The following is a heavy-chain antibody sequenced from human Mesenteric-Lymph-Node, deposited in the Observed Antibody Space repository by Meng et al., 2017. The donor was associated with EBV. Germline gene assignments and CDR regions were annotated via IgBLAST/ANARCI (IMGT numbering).Heavy chain of an antibody. CDR1: GGSFSGYY. CDR2: INHSGST. Sequence: QGQLQQWGVGSLKPSETLSPTCAVDGGSFSGYYWSWIRQPPGKGLEWIGEINHSGSTNYTPSLKSRVTISVDTSKSQFSLKLSSVTAADTALYHCARQNYYGDPQFFDYWGQGTLVTVSS. J-gene: IGHJ4*02. CDR3: ARQNYYGDPQFFDY. V-gene: IGHV4-34*01. D-gene: IGHD4-17*01.